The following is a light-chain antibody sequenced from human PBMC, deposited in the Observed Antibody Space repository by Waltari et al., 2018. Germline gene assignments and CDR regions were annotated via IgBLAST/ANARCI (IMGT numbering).Light chain of an antibody. CDR2: AAS. Sequence: DIQMTQSPSSLSASVVDRVTITCRASQSISSYLNWYQQKPGKAPKLLIYAASSLQSGVPSRFSGSGSGTDFTLTISSLQPEDFATYYCQQSYSTHLTFGQGTKVEIK. CDR3: QQSYSTHLT. J-gene: IGKJ1*01. V-gene: IGKV1-39*01. CDR1: QSISSY.